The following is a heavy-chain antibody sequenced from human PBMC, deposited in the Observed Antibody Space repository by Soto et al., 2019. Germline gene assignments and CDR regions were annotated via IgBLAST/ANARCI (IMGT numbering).Heavy chain of an antibody. D-gene: IGHD6-19*01. CDR3: ARRLFGSGWTLDS. CDR1: GASITTYY. V-gene: IGHV4-59*01. J-gene: IGHJ4*02. CDR2: VYHTGST. Sequence: PSETLSLTCDVSGASITTYYWSWIRQAPGKGLEWIGNVYHTGSTDYNSSLKSRVTISVDTSKNQFSLNMNSVTAADTAVYYCARRLFGSGWTLDSWRQGALATVSS.